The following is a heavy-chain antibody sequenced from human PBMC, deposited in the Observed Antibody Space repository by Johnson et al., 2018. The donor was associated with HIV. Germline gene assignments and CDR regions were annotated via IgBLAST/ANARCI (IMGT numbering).Heavy chain of an antibody. J-gene: IGHJ3*02. V-gene: IGHV3-11*01. CDR2: ISTSGDTT. Sequence: QVQLVESGGDLVKPGGSLRLSCAASGFTFSDYCMSWIRQAPGKGLEWVSYISTSGDTTYYADSVKGRFTISRDNAKNSLFLQMNSLRAEDTALYYCASYSESYPLSAFDIWGQGTMVTVSS. CDR3: ASYSESYPLSAFDI. CDR1: GFTFSDYC. D-gene: IGHD1-26*01.